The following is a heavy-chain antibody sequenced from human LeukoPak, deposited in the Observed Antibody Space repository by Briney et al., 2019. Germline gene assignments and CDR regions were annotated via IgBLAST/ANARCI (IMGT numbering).Heavy chain of an antibody. Sequence: ASETLSLTCGVSGGSISSNNWWSWVRQPLGQGLEWIGEIYHSGSANYNPSLKSRVTISVDKSKNQLSLKLISVTAADTAVYYCARDVGTALVTGDYWGQGTLVTVSP. D-gene: IGHD5-18*01. J-gene: IGHJ4*02. CDR3: ARDVGTALVTGDY. V-gene: IGHV4-4*02. CDR2: IYHSGSA. CDR1: GGSISSNNW.